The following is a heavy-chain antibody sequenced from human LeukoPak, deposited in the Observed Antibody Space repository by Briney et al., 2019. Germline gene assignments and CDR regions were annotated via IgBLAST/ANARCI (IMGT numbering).Heavy chain of an antibody. V-gene: IGHV4-4*02. D-gene: IGHD1-26*01. CDR3: ARDGGSYFGYYYYYMDV. Sequence: SGTLSLTCAVSGGSISSSNWWSWVRQPPGKGLEWIGEIYHSGSTNYNPSLKSRVTILEDKSKNQFSLKMSSVTAADTAVYYCARDGGSYFGYYYYYMDVWGKGPRSPSP. J-gene: IGHJ6*03. CDR1: GGSISSSNW. CDR2: IYHSGST.